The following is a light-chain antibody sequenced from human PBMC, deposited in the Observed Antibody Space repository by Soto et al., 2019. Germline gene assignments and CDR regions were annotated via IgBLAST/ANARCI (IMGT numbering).Light chain of an antibody. V-gene: IGLV2-14*02. Sequence: QSALTQPASVSGSPGQSITISCTGTSSDVGSYNLVSWYQQHPGKAPKLMIYDVNNRPSGVPDRFSGSKSGNTASLTISGLQAEDEADYYCSSYTSSSTYVFGTGTKVTVL. J-gene: IGLJ1*01. CDR3: SSYTSSSTYV. CDR1: SSDVGSYNL. CDR2: DVN.